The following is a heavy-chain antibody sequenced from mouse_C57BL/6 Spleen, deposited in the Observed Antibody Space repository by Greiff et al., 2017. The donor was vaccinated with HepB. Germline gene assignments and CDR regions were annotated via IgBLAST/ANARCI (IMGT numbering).Heavy chain of an antibody. V-gene: IGHV1-64*01. CDR2: IHPNSGST. CDR3: ARDDYDGGYAMDY. J-gene: IGHJ4*01. D-gene: IGHD2-4*01. CDR1: GYTFTSYW. Sequence: VQLQQPGAELVKPGASVKLSCKASGYTFTSYWMHWVKQRPGQGLEWIGMIHPNSGSTNYNEKFKSKATLTVDTSSSTAYMQLSSLTSEDSAVYYCARDDYDGGYAMDYWGQGTSVTVSS.